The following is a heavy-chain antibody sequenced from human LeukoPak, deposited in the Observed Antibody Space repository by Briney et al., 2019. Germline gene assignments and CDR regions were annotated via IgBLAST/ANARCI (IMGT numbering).Heavy chain of an antibody. Sequence: SETLSLTCTVSGGSISSGDYYWSWIRQPPGKGLEWIGYIYYSGSTYYNPSLKSRVTISVDTSKNQFSLKLSSVTAADTAVYYCARDRIGYTQTYYWGQGTLVTVSS. J-gene: IGHJ4*02. CDR1: GGSISSGDYY. D-gene: IGHD5-24*01. V-gene: IGHV4-30-4*01. CDR3: ARDRIGYTQTYY. CDR2: IYYSGST.